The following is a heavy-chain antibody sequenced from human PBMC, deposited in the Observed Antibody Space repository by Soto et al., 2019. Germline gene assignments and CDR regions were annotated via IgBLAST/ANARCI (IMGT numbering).Heavy chain of an antibody. Sequence: PSETLSLTCTVSGDSIRSYYWSWIRQPPGKGLEWIGYISYTGSTHYNPSLKSRGTISADTSKKQFSLKLSSVTTADTALYYCAREGVAAPYYYYGMDVWGQGSTVTVSS. V-gene: IGHV4-59*01. J-gene: IGHJ6*02. CDR3: AREGVAAPYYYYGMDV. CDR2: ISYTGST. D-gene: IGHD2-15*01. CDR1: GDSIRSYY.